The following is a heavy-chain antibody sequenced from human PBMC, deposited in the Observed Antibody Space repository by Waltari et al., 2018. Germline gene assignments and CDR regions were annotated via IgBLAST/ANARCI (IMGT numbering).Heavy chain of an antibody. CDR3: ARGAISILTASPSPNALNI. CDR1: EDTFNTYS. Sequence: QVQLVQSGAEVKEPGSSVKVSCKTSEDTFNTYSINWVRHVPGQGLEWVGHTIPLFGRTAYSQKFQGSIIIDADDSTTTFYLTLHSLTSEDTAHYFCARGAISILTASPSPNALNIWGQG. CDR2: TIPLFGRT. V-gene: IGHV1-69*01. D-gene: IGHD2-21*02. J-gene: IGHJ3*02.